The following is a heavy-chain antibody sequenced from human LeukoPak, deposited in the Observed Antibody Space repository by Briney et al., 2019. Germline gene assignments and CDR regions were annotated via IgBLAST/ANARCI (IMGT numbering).Heavy chain of an antibody. Sequence: GGSLRLSCAASGFTFSDYYMSWIRQAPGKGLEWVSYISSSSGYTNYADSVKGRFTISRDNAKNSLYLQMNSLRAEDTAVYYCATSMVRGVIRGYWYFDLWGRGTLVTVSS. D-gene: IGHD3-10*01. CDR3: ATSMVRGVIRGYWYFDL. CDR1: GFTFSDYY. J-gene: IGHJ2*01. V-gene: IGHV3-11*06. CDR2: ISSSSGYT.